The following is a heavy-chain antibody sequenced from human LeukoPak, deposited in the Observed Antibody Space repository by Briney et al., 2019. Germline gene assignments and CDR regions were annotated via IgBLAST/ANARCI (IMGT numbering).Heavy chain of an antibody. D-gene: IGHD3-9*01. Sequence: GGSLRLSCAASGSTFSSYSMNWVRQAPGKGLEWVSSISSSSSYIYYADSVKGRFTISRDNAKNSLYLQMNSLRAEDTAVYYCARDRYDILTGYSPLDYWGQGTLVTVSS. J-gene: IGHJ4*02. CDR3: ARDRYDILTGYSPLDY. CDR1: GSTFSSYS. CDR2: ISSSSSYI. V-gene: IGHV3-21*01.